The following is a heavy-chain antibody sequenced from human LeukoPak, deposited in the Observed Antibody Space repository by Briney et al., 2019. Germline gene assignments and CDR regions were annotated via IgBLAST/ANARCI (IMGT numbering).Heavy chain of an antibody. D-gene: IGHD1-26*01. Sequence: ASVKVSCKASGGTFSSYTISWVRQAPGQGPEWMGRIIPILGIANYAQKFQGRVTITADKSASTAYMELSSLRSEDTAVYYCARDGGSYLDYFDYWGQGTLVTVSS. V-gene: IGHV1-69*04. J-gene: IGHJ4*02. CDR3: ARDGGSYLDYFDY. CDR1: GGTFSSYT. CDR2: IIPILGIA.